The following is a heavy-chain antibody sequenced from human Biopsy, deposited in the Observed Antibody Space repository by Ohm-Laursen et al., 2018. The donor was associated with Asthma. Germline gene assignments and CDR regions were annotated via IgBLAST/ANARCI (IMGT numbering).Heavy chain of an antibody. CDR1: GYNFISFA. V-gene: IGHV1-3*04. J-gene: IGHJ3*01. CDR2: VNTGNGDT. D-gene: IGHD3-9*01. CDR3: ARTYYDFLTGQVKDVFGV. Sequence: VASVKVSCKVSGYNFISFAIHWVRQAPGQRLEWMGWVNTGNGDTKYSRKFQGRVTITRDTSASTAYMELRSLRSEDTATYYCARTYYDFLTGQVKDVFGVWGQGTMVTVSS.